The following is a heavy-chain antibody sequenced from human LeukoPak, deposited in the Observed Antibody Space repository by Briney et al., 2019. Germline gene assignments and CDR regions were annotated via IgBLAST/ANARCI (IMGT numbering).Heavy chain of an antibody. Sequence: GGSLRLSCAASGFTFSSYAMSWVRQAPGKGLEGVSAISGSGGSTYYADSVKGRFTISRDNSKNTLYLQMNSLRAEDTAVYYCAKGHRYCSGGSCYSGVDYWGQGTLVTVSS. CDR2: ISGSGGST. CDR1: GFTFSSYA. CDR3: AKGHRYCSGGSCYSGVDY. D-gene: IGHD2-15*01. V-gene: IGHV3-23*01. J-gene: IGHJ4*02.